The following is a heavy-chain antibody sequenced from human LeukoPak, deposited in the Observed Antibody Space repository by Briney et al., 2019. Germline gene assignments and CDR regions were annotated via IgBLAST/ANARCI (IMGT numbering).Heavy chain of an antibody. J-gene: IGHJ4*02. V-gene: IGHV3-30*18. Sequence: PSGGSLRLSCAASGFTFSSYGMHWVRQAPGKGLEWVAVISYDGSNKYYADSVKGRFTISRDNSKNTLYLQMNSLRAEDTAVYYCAKGSGRAAAARTHFDYWGQGTLVTVSS. D-gene: IGHD6-13*01. CDR3: AKGSGRAAAARTHFDY. CDR1: GFTFSSYG. CDR2: ISYDGSNK.